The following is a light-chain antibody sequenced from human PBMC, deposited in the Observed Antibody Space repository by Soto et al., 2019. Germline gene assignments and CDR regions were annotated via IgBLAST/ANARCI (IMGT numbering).Light chain of an antibody. V-gene: IGKV3-15*01. CDR3: LQFNTWPRT. Sequence: EILMTQSPATLSVSPGERATLSCRASRDISINLAWYQQKPGQAPRLLIYDASTRATDIPARFSGSGSGTESTLTISSLQSEDFAIYYCLQFNTWPRTFGQGTKVEI. J-gene: IGKJ1*01. CDR2: DAS. CDR1: RDISIN.